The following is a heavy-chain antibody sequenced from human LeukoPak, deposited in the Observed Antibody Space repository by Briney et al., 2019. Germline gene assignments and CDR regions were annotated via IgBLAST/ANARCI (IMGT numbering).Heavy chain of an antibody. CDR1: GFTFSDYY. J-gene: IGHJ4*02. Sequence: PGGSLSLSCAASGFTFSDYYMSWIRQAPGKGLESVSYISRSGSTIYYADSVKGRFTISRDNAKNSLYLQMNSLRAEDTAVYYCASDRYDYVWGSYRYVFDYWGQGTLVTVSS. CDR3: ASDRYDYVWGSYRYVFDY. D-gene: IGHD3-16*02. V-gene: IGHV3-11*01. CDR2: ISRSGSTI.